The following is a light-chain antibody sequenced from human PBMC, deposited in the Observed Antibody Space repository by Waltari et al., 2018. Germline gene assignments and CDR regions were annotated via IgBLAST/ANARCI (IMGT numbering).Light chain of an antibody. CDR3: ATWEGSQRV. CDR1: NFNIGSNS. Sequence: QSVVTQPPSASGTPGQRVTISCSGSNFNIGSNSVYWFQQLPGAAPNLLMYDNDRGPSGVPDRFSAARSGTSASLAISALQSGDEADYYCATWEGSQRVFGTGTKVTVL. J-gene: IGLJ1*01. V-gene: IGLV1-44*01. CDR2: DND.